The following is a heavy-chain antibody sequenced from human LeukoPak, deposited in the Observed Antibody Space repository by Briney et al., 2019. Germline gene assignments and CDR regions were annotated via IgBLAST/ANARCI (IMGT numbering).Heavy chain of an antibody. CDR3: AKGPRSSWYHYGMDV. V-gene: IGHV3-23*01. CDR1: GFAFSPYI. J-gene: IGHJ6*04. Sequence: GGSLRLSGTASGFAFSPYIMAWLRQAPGASLDSFSVISGRGDYTYYADSMKGRFTISRDNSKNSLFLQMNSLRAEDTAVYYCAKGPRSSWYHYGMDVWGKGTTVTVSS. CDR2: ISGRGDYT. D-gene: IGHD6-13*01.